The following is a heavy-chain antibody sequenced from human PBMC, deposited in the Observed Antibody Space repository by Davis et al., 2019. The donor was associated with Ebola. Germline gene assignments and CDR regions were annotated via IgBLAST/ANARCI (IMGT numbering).Heavy chain of an antibody. J-gene: IGHJ4*02. CDR2: ISYDGSNK. CDR1: GFTFRSYA. Sequence: GGPLRPSCAASGFTFRSYAMHWVRQAPGKGLEWVAVISYDGSNKYYADSVKGRFTISRDNSKNTLYLQMNSLRAEDTAVYYCASTFLRWSLACYFDYWGQGTLVTVSS. D-gene: IGHD4-23*01. V-gene: IGHV3-30-3*01. CDR3: ASTFLRWSLACYFDY.